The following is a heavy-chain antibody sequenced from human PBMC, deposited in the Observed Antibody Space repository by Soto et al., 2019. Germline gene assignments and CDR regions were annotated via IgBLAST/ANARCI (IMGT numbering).Heavy chain of an antibody. Sequence: SETLSLTCTVYGGSISSYYWSWIRQPPGKGLEWIGYIYYSGSTNYNPSLKSRVTISVDTSKNQFSLKLSSVTAADTAVYYCARDIMGTNYYYYGMDVWGQGTTVTVSS. J-gene: IGHJ6*02. V-gene: IGHV4-59*01. D-gene: IGHD2-8*01. CDR3: ARDIMGTNYYYYGMDV. CDR1: GGSISSYY. CDR2: IYYSGST.